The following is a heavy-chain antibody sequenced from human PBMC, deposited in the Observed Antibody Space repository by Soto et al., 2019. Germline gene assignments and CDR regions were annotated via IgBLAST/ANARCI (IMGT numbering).Heavy chain of an antibody. CDR2: IIPIFGTA. CDR1: GGTFSSYA. D-gene: IGHD6-6*01. V-gene: IGHV1-69*13. CDR3: ARVMPSIAALEY. J-gene: IGHJ4*02. Sequence: SVKVSCKASGGTFSSYAISWVRQAPGQGLEWMGGIIPIFGTANYAQKFQGRVTITADESTSTAYMELSSLRSEDTAVYYCARVMPSIAALEYWGQGTLVTVSS.